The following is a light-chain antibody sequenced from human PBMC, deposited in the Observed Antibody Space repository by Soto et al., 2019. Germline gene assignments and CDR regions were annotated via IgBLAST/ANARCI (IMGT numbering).Light chain of an antibody. Sequence: QLVLTQPPSASGTPGQRVTISCSGSSSSIGSNIVNWYQQFPGTAPKLLIYSNNQRPSGVPDRFSGSKSGTSASLAISGLQSEDEADYYCAAWDDSLNGWVFGGGTKLTVL. V-gene: IGLV1-44*01. CDR1: SSSIGSNI. J-gene: IGLJ3*02. CDR3: AAWDDSLNGWV. CDR2: SNN.